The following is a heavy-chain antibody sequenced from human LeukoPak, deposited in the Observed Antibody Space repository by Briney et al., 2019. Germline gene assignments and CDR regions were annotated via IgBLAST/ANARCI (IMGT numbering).Heavy chain of an antibody. D-gene: IGHD3-10*01. Sequence: GASVKVSCKASGYTFTVYYIHWVRQAPGQGLEWMGWINPNSGGTNYAQKFQGRVTMTRDTSISTAYMELSRLRSDDTAVYYCARVVSPGGYYGSGSPWGQGTLVTVSS. CDR3: ARVVSPGGYYGSGSP. J-gene: IGHJ4*02. V-gene: IGHV1-2*02. CDR2: INPNSGGT. CDR1: GYTFTVYY.